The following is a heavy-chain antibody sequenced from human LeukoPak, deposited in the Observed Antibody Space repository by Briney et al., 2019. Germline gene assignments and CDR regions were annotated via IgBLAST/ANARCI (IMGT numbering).Heavy chain of an antibody. D-gene: IGHD3-3*01. CDR3: ARATLAYYDFWSGYSNWFDP. CDR2: IYYSGST. V-gene: IGHV4-59*01. CDR1: GGSISSYY. Sequence: SETLSLTCTVSGGSISSYYWSWIRQPPGKGLERIGYIYYSGSTNYNPSLKSRVTISVDTSKNQFSLKLSSVTAAGTAVYYCARATLAYYDFWSGYSNWFDPWGQGTLVTVSS. J-gene: IGHJ5*02.